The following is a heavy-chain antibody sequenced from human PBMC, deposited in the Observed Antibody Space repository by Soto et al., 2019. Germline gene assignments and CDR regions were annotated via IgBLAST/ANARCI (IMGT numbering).Heavy chain of an antibody. CDR3: ARRGDCTSANCYVAD. Sequence: GGSLRLSCAASGFTCNSHSINWVRQAPGKGLEWVSSISSRSTYMFYADSVKGRFTISRDDASNSVYLQMNNLRAGDTAVYYCARRGDCTSANCYVADWGQGTLVTVSS. D-gene: IGHD2-2*01. J-gene: IGHJ4*02. V-gene: IGHV3-21*01. CDR2: ISSRSTYM. CDR1: GFTCNSHS.